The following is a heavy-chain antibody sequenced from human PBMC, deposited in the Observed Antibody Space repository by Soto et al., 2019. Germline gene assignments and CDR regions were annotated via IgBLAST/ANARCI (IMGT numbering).Heavy chain of an antibody. CDR1: GYSFTSYW. V-gene: IGHV5-51*01. Sequence: GESLKISCNGSGYSFTSYWIGWVRQMPGKGLEWMGIIYPGDSDTRYSPSFQGQVTISADKSISTAYLQWSSLKASDTAMYYCARHAVQLWLRNYYYYGMDVWGQGTTVTVSS. CDR3: ARHAVQLWLRNYYYYGMDV. J-gene: IGHJ6*02. D-gene: IGHD5-18*01. CDR2: IYPGDSDT.